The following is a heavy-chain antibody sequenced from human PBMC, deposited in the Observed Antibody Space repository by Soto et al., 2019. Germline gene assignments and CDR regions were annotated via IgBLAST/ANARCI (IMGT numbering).Heavy chain of an antibody. D-gene: IGHD6-25*01. Sequence: SETLSLPCSVSGGSIISRNCCWARFRQPPGKGLEWIGYIYYSGSTNYNPSLKSRVTISVDTSKNQFSLKLSSVTAADTAVYYCARDGSDAFDIWGQGTMVTVSS. J-gene: IGHJ3*02. V-gene: IGHV4-61*01. CDR2: IYYSGST. CDR1: GGSIISRNCC. CDR3: ARDGSDAFDI.